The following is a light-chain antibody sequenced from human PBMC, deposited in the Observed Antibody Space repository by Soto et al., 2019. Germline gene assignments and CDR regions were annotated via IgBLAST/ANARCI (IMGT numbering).Light chain of an antibody. J-gene: IGLJ2*01. Sequence: SYELTQPPSVSVYPGQTARITCSGDALPKQYAYWYQQKPGQAPVLVIYKDSERPSGIPERFSGSSSGTTVTLTISGVQAEYEADYYCQSADSSGTYAVFGGGTQLTVL. CDR2: KDS. CDR1: ALPKQY. V-gene: IGLV3-25*03. CDR3: QSADSSGTYAV.